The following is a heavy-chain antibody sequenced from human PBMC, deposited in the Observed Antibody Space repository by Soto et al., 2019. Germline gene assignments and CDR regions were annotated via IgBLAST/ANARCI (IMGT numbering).Heavy chain of an antibody. CDR3: AREAGYYHMGTFPVYYMDF. Sequence: QVQLVQSGPEVKKSGSSVKVSCKVSGGTLSSETISWLRQAPGQGLEWMGRIIPLLGIGNYAQKFQGRVTITHDISTNTGYMELSSLTSQDTAIYSWAREAGYYHMGTFPVYYMDFWANGTTVTVSS. D-gene: IGHD3-9*01. CDR1: GGTLSSET. J-gene: IGHJ6*03. V-gene: IGHV1-69*08. CDR2: IIPLLGIG.